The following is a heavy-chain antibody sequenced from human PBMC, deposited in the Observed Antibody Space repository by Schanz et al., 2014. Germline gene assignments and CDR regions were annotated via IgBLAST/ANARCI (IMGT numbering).Heavy chain of an antibody. CDR2: ISYDGSNK. V-gene: IGHV3-30*19. CDR3: ARDSRPNYDFLTAYYSIDY. J-gene: IGHJ4*02. D-gene: IGHD3-9*01. Sequence: VQLVESGGGVVQPGGSLRLSCAASGFTFSDHYMDWVRQAPGKGLEWVAVISYDGSNKYYADSVKGRFTISRDNSKNTLYLQMNTLRAEDTAVYYCARDSRPNYDFLTAYYSIDYWGQGTLVTVSS. CDR1: GFTFSDHY.